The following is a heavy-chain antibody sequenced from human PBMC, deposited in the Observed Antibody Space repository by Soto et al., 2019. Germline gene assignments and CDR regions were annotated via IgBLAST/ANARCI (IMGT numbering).Heavy chain of an antibody. J-gene: IGHJ5*02. Sequence: SETLSLTCSVSGDTVSIGDYYCSWIRQPPGKGLEWIGHVYFTCSTNYSPSLKGRLTMSIDTDKNKFSLKLTFVTAADTAVYYCARIPVDTYMIYWSDHWGQGTQVTVSS. D-gene: IGHD3-16*01. CDR1: GDTVSIGDYY. CDR2: VYFTCST. V-gene: IGHV4-61*08. CDR3: ARIPVDTYMIYWSDH.